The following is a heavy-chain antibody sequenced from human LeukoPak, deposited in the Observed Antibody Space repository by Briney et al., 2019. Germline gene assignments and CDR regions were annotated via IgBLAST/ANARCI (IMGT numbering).Heavy chain of an antibody. CDR3: AGDTIFGVPAYYYYGVDV. V-gene: IGHV4-39*01. J-gene: IGHJ6*02. CDR1: GGSISSTTYY. D-gene: IGHD3-3*01. Sequence: SETLSLTCTVSGGSISSTTYYWGWIRQSPGKGLEWIGSIYYSGNTYYNPSLKSRVTISVDTSKNQFSLNLNSVTAADTAVYYCAGDTIFGVPAYYYYGVDVWGQGTTVTVSS. CDR2: IYYSGNT.